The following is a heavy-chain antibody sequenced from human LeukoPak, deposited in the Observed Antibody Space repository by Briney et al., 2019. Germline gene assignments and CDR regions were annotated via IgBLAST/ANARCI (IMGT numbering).Heavy chain of an antibody. CDR1: GYTFTSYG. J-gene: IGHJ3*02. CDR2: ISAYNGNT. CDR3: ARDRRMTTVTTGDAFDI. Sequence: ASVKVSCKASGYTFTSYGINWVRQAPGQGLEWMGWISAYNGNTNYAQKLQGRVTMTTDTSTSTAYMELRSLRPDDTAVYYCARDRRMTTVTTGDAFDIWGQGTMVTVSS. V-gene: IGHV1-18*01. D-gene: IGHD4-17*01.